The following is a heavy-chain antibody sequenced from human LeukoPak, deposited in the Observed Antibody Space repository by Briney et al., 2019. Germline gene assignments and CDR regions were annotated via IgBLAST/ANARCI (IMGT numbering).Heavy chain of an antibody. D-gene: IGHD3-9*01. CDR2: IYTSGST. J-gene: IGHJ3*02. V-gene: IGHV4-4*07. CDR1: GGSISSYH. Sequence: SETLSLTCTVSGGSISSYHWSWIRQPAGKGLEWIGRIYTSGSTNYNPSLKSRVIIFVDTSKNQFSLRLSSVTAADTAVYYCARFDRHDAFDIWGQGTMVTVSS. CDR3: ARFDRHDAFDI.